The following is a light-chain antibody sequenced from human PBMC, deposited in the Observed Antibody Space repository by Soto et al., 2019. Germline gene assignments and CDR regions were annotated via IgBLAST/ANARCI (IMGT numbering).Light chain of an antibody. CDR3: QQYGSSGT. CDR1: QSVSNSY. Sequence: EIVLTQSPGALSLSPGERATLSCRASQSVSNSYLAWYQQKPGQAPRLLIYGAGNRATGIPDRFSGSGSGTDFTLPISRLEPEDFAVYYCQQYGSSGTFGQGTKVDIK. CDR2: GAG. J-gene: IGKJ1*01. V-gene: IGKV3-20*01.